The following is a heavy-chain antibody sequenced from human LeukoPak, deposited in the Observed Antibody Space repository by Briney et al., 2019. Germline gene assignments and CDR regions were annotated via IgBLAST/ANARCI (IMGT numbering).Heavy chain of an antibody. CDR3: AKDYIGYDQDFDY. CDR2: ISGSGYNT. Sequence: GGSLRLSCAASGFTFSSYAMSWVRQAPGKGLEWVSSISGSGYNTYYANSVKGRFSISRNNSKNTLDLQMNSLRAEDTAVYYCAKDYIGYDQDFDYWGQGTLVTVSS. D-gene: IGHD2-2*01. CDR1: GFTFSSYA. J-gene: IGHJ4*02. V-gene: IGHV3-23*01.